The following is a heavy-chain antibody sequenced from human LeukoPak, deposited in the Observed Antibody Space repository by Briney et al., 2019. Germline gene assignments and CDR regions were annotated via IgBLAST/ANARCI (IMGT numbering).Heavy chain of an antibody. CDR3: ARGFSGGYSDYYYGMDV. CDR2: IIPIFGTA. J-gene: IGHJ6*02. CDR1: GGTFSSYA. D-gene: IGHD1-26*01. Sequence: SVKVSCKASGGTFSSYAISWVRQAPGQGLEWMGGIIPIFGTANYAQKFQGRVTITADESTSTAYMELSSLRSEDTAVYYCARGFSGGYSDYYYGMDVWGQGTTVTVSS. V-gene: IGHV1-69*13.